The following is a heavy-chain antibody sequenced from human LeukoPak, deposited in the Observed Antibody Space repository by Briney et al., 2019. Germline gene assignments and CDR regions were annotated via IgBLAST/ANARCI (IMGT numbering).Heavy chain of an antibody. CDR2: IYPGDSDT. D-gene: IGHD5-24*01. V-gene: IGHV5-51*01. Sequence: GESLKISCQASGYTFTSHWIAWVRQMPGKGLEWMGIIYPGDSDTRYSPSFQGQVTISVDKSISTAYLQWNSLKASDTAIYYCARHAVRDGYNRHNDYWGQGTLVTVSS. J-gene: IGHJ4*02. CDR1: GYTFTSHW. CDR3: ARHAVRDGYNRHNDY.